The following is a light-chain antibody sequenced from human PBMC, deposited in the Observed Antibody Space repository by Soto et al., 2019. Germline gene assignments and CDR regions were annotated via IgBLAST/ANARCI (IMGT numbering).Light chain of an antibody. CDR3: SSYTFSNTLI. V-gene: IGLV2-8*01. CDR2: EVN. Sequence: QSVLTQPPSASGSPGQSVAISCTGTSSDVGGYNYVSWYQQHPGKAPKLMIYEVNKRPSGVPDRFSASKSGNTASLTISGLQAEDEADYYCSSYTFSNTLIFGGGTKVTVL. CDR1: SSDVGGYNY. J-gene: IGLJ2*01.